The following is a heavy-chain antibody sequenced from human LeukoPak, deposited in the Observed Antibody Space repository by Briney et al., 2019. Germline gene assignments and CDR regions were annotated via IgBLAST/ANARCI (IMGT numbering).Heavy chain of an antibody. CDR3: TRHGDLYGGPVGY. J-gene: IGHJ4*02. Sequence: PSETLSPTCTVSGGSISSSSYYWGWIRQPPGKGLEWIGSIDHSGSTYYNPSLKSRVTISVDTSKNQFSLKLSSVTAADTAVYYCTRHGDLYGGPVGYWGQGTLVTVSS. CDR2: IDHSGST. V-gene: IGHV4-39*01. D-gene: IGHD4-23*01. CDR1: GGSISSSSYY.